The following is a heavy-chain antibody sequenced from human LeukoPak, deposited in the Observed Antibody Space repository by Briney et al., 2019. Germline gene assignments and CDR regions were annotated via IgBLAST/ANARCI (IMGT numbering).Heavy chain of an antibody. CDR1: GGSISSYY. Sequence: SETLSLTCTVSGGSISSYYWSWIRQPPGKGLEWIGYIYYSGSTNYNPSLKSRVTISVDTSKNQFSLKLSSVTAADTAVYYCARGNGVAGLAFDIWGQGTMVTVSS. CDR2: IYYSGST. J-gene: IGHJ3*02. V-gene: IGHV4-59*12. D-gene: IGHD6-19*01. CDR3: ARGNGVAGLAFDI.